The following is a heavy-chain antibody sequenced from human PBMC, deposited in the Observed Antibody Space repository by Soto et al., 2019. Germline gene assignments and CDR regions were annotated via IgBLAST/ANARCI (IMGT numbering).Heavy chain of an antibody. J-gene: IGHJ4*02. D-gene: IGHD3-9*01. Sequence: EMELLESGGGLVQPGGSLRLSCEASGFTFSSYAMSWVRQAPGQGLEWVSDISGSGGGTYYAASVRGRFTISRDNSKNTVYLQMNSLRAEDTAVYFCARIVAHYDILTVEGLDYWGQGTLVTVSS. CDR2: ISGSGGGT. CDR3: ARIVAHYDILTVEGLDY. V-gene: IGHV3-23*01. CDR1: GFTFSSYA.